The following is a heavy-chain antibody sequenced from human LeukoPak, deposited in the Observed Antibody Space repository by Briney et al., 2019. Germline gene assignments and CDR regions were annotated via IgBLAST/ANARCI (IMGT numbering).Heavy chain of an antibody. CDR2: ISSSGSTI. D-gene: IGHD5-18*01. CDR1: GFTFRSYE. V-gene: IGHV3-48*03. Sequence: PGGSLRLSCAASGFTFRSYEMNWGRQAPGKGLEWVSYISSSGSTIYYAEFVKSRFTISRDNAKNSLYLQMNSLRAEDTAVYYCARKGGYGLDFDYWGQGALVTVSS. CDR3: ARKGGYGLDFDY. J-gene: IGHJ4*02.